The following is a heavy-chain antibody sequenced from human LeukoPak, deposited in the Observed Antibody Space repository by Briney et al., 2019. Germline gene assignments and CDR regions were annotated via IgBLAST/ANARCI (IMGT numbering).Heavy chain of an antibody. CDR1: GFTFSSFA. Sequence: GGSLRLSCAASGFTFSSFAMSWVRQAPGKGLEWVSTISGSGGSTCYADSVKGRFTISRDNSHNTLYLQMNSLRAEDTAVYYCAKARDGYNYGARLIDYWGQGTLVTVSS. D-gene: IGHD5-24*01. CDR2: ISGSGGST. V-gene: IGHV3-23*01. CDR3: AKARDGYNYGARLIDY. J-gene: IGHJ4*02.